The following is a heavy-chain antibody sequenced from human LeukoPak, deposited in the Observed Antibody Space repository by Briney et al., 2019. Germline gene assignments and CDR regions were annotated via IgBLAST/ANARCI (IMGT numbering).Heavy chain of an antibody. CDR3: ARAVSGRFDY. CDR1: GYSISSSNW. V-gene: IGHV4-28*03. CDR2: IYYSGST. J-gene: IGHJ4*02. D-gene: IGHD6-19*01. Sequence: PSETLSLTCAVSGYSISSSNWWGWIRQPPGKGLEWIGYIYYSGSTYYNPSLKSRVTMSVDTSKNQFSLRLSSVTAADTAIYYCARAVSGRFDYWGQGTLVTVSS.